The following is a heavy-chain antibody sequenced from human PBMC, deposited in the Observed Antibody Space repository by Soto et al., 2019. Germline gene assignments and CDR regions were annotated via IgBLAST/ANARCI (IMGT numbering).Heavy chain of an antibody. Sequence: QLVESGGGLVQPGGSLRLSCVASGFSFDDFAKHWVRQAPGKGLEWISGITWNSVSTDYANSVKGRFTVSRDNAKNSLYLQMSSLTTEDTALYFCAKERVRFLDAWGQGTLVTVSS. D-gene: IGHD3-3*01. CDR3: AKERVRFLDA. CDR1: GFSFDDFA. V-gene: IGHV3-9*01. CDR2: ITWNSVST. J-gene: IGHJ5*02.